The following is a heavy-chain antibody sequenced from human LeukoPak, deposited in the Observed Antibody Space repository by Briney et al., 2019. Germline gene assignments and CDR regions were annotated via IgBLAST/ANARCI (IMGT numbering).Heavy chain of an antibody. D-gene: IGHD2-21*01. J-gene: IGHJ5*02. V-gene: IGHV3-7*01. CDR2: IKGDGSEK. CDR1: GFTFSSYW. Sequence: GGSLRLSCAASGFTFSSYWMSWVRQAPGKGLEWVANIKGDGSEKHYVDSVKGRFTISRDNAKNSLSLQMNSLRAEDTAVYYCARATASNWFDPWGQGTLVTVSS. CDR3: ARATASNWFDP.